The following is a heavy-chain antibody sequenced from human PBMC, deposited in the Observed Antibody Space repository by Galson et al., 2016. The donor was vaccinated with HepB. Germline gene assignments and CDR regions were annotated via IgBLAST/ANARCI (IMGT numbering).Heavy chain of an antibody. V-gene: IGHV1-3*01. CDR3: ARGAWSTAIH. CDR2: IDAGIGDP. CDR1: GCTFSTYP. D-gene: IGHD5-18*01. J-gene: IGHJ4*02. Sequence: SVKVSCEASGCTFSTYPVHWVRQAPGPRLEWMGWIDAGIGDPTYSDTFQGRVTLTRDTPASTAYMELSGLRSEDTAVYYCARGAWSTAIHWGQGTLVTVSS.